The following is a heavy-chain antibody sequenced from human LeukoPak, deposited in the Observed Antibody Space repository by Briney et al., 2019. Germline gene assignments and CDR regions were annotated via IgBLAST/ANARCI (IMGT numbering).Heavy chain of an antibody. Sequence: GASVKVSCKASGDTFSSYAISWVRQAPGQGLEWMGGIIPIFGTANYAQKFQGRVTITTDESTSTAYMELSSLRSEDTAVYYCARGGVVPAASNWFDPWGQGTLVTVSS. CDR3: ARGGVVPAASNWFDP. J-gene: IGHJ5*02. V-gene: IGHV1-69*05. CDR2: IIPIFGTA. D-gene: IGHD2-2*01. CDR1: GDTFSSYA.